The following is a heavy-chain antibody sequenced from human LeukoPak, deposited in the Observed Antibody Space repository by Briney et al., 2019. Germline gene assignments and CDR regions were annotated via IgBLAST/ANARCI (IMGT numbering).Heavy chain of an antibody. CDR3: AKSGYNRFDY. D-gene: IGHD5-24*01. J-gene: IGHJ4*02. V-gene: IGHV3-23*01. Sequence: PGGSLGLSCAASGFTFSSSAMSWVRQAPGKGPEWVSTISGSDSSTYYADSVKGRFTISRDNSKNTLYLQMNSLRADDTAVYYCAKSGYNRFDYWGQGTLVTVSS. CDR2: ISGSDSST. CDR1: GFTFSSSA.